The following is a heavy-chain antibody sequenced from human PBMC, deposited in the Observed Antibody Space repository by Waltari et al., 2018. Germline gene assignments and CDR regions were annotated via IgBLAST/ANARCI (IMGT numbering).Heavy chain of an antibody. J-gene: IGHJ5*02. D-gene: IGHD1-1*01. V-gene: IGHV1-2*06. CDR3: ARDSWTRPAWWFDP. CDR1: GYTFTGYY. Sequence: QVQLVQSGAEVKKPGASVKVSCKAYGYTFTGYYMHWVRQAPGQGLEWMGRINPNSGGTNYAQKFQGRVTMTRDTSISTAYMELSRLRSDDTAVYYCARDSWTRPAWWFDPWGQGTLVTVSS. CDR2: INPNSGGT.